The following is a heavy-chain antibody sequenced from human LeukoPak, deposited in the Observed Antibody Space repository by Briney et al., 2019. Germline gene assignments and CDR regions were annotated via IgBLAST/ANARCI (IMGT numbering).Heavy chain of an antibody. D-gene: IGHD3-22*01. CDR3: ARGEGIAAAQYYDSSGYLLGVDY. CDR1: GYTFTSYY. CDR2: INPSGGST. Sequence: GASVKVSCKASGYTFTSYYMHLVRQAPGQGLEWMGIINPSGGSTSYAQKFHGRVTMTRDTSTSTVYMELSSLRSEDTAVYYCARGEGIAAAQYYDSSGYLLGVDYWGQGTLVTVSS. J-gene: IGHJ4*02. V-gene: IGHV1-46*01.